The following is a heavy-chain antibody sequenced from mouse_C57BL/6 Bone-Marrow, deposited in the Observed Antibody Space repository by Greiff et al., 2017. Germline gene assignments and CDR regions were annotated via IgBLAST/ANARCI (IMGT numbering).Heavy chain of an antibody. V-gene: IGHV1-81*01. CDR1: GYTFTSYG. Sequence: QVQLQQSGAELARPGASVKLSCKASGYTFTSYGISWVKQRTGQGLEWIGEIYPRSGNTYYNEKFKGKATLTADKSSRTAYMELRSLTSEDSAVYFCARRIHYYGSSSFAYWGQGTLVTVSA. J-gene: IGHJ3*01. CDR3: ARRIHYYGSSSFAY. CDR2: IYPRSGNT. D-gene: IGHD1-1*01.